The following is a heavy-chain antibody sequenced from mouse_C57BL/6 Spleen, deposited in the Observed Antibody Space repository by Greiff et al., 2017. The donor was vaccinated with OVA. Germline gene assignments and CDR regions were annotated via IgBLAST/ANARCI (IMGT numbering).Heavy chain of an antibody. CDR2: ILPGSGST. V-gene: IGHV1-9*01. CDR3: ARSRYDVGFAY. CDR1: GYTFTGYW. D-gene: IGHD2-12*01. Sequence: QVQLKESGAELMKPGASVKLSCKATGYTFTGYWIEWVKQRPGHGLEWIGEILPGSGSTNYNEKFKGKATFTADTSSNTAYMQLSSLTTEDSAIYYCARSRYDVGFAYWGQGTLVTVSA. J-gene: IGHJ3*01.